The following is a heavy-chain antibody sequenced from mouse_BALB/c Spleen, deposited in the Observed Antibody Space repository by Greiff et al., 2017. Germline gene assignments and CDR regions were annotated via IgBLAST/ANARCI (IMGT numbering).Heavy chain of an antibody. CDR2: ISSGSSTI. Sequence: EVMLVESGGGLVQPGGSRKLSCAASGFTFSSFGMHWVRQAPEKGLEWVAYISSGSSTIYYADTVKGRFTISRDNPKNTLFLQMTSLRSEDTAMYYCARWATGVEAMDYWGQGTSVTVSA. D-gene: IGHD1-1*01. V-gene: IGHV5-17*02. J-gene: IGHJ4*01. CDR3: ARWATGVEAMDY. CDR1: GFTFSSFG.